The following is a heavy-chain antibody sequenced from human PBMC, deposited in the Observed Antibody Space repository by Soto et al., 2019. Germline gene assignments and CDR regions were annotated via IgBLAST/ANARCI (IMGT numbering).Heavy chain of an antibody. Sequence: TLSLTCTVSGGSISSGGYYWSWIRQHPGKGLEWIGYIYYSGSTYYNPSLKSRVTISVDTSKNQFSLKLSSVTAADTAVYYCARVGVTTVTPFDYWGQGTLVTVSS. CDR1: GGSISSGGYY. J-gene: IGHJ4*02. V-gene: IGHV4-30-4*08. CDR2: IYYSGST. D-gene: IGHD4-17*01. CDR3: ARVGVTTVTPFDY.